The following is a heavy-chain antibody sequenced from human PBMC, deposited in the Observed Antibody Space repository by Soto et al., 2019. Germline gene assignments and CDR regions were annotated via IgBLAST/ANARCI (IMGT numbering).Heavy chain of an antibody. CDR2: IIPILGIA. J-gene: IGHJ4*02. V-gene: IGHV1-69*02. D-gene: IGHD2-2*01. CDR3: ARAYCSSTSCYLDYFDY. CDR1: GGTFSSYT. Sequence: ASVKVSCKASGGTFSSYTISWVRQAPGQGLEWMGRIIPILGIANYAQKFQGRVTITADKSTSTAYMELSSLRSEDTAVYYCARAYCSSTSCYLDYFDYWGQGTLVTVSS.